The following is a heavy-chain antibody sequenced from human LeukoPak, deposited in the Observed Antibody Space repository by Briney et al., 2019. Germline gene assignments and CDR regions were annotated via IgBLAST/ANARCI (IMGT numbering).Heavy chain of an antibody. CDR3: ARERLGGSYYRPVDS. D-gene: IGHD1-26*01. Sequence: SETLSLTCTVSGGSISSYYWSWIRQPPEKGLEWIGYIYYSGSTNYNPSLKSRVTISVDTSKNQFSLKLNSVTAADTAVYYCARERLGGSYYRPVDSRGQGTLVTVSS. V-gene: IGHV4-59*01. J-gene: IGHJ4*02. CDR1: GGSISSYY. CDR2: IYYSGST.